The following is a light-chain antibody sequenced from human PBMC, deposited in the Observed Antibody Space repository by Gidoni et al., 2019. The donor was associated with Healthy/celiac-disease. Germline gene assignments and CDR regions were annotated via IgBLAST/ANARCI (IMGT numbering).Light chain of an antibody. J-gene: IGKJ4*01. Sequence: DIQMTQSPSSLSASVGDRVTITCRESQGIRNDVGWYQQKPGKAPKRLIYAASSLQSGVPSRFSGSGSGTEFTLTISSLQPEDFATYYCLQHNSYPLTFGGGTKVEIK. CDR3: LQHNSYPLT. CDR2: AAS. V-gene: IGKV1-17*01. CDR1: QGIRND.